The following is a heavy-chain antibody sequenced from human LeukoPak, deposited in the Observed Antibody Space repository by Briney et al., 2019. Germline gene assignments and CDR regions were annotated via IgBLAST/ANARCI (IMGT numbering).Heavy chain of an antibody. J-gene: IGHJ4*02. V-gene: IGHV3-21*01. CDR3: AKDRVDEVGATNYFDY. D-gene: IGHD1-26*01. CDR1: GFTFSSYS. CDR2: ISSSSSYI. Sequence: PGGSLRLSCAASGFTFSSYSMNWVRQAPGKGLEWVSSISSSSSYIYYADSVKGRFTISRDNSKNTLYLQMNSLRAEDTAVYYCAKDRVDEVGATNYFDYWGQGTLVTVSS.